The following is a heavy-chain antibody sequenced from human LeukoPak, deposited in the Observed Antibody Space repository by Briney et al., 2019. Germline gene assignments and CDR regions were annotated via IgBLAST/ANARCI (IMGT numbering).Heavy chain of an antibody. V-gene: IGHV4-38-2*02. Sequence: SETLSLICSVSDYSISSGYYWTWIRQPPGKGLEWIGNMYHSGSTNYNPSLKSRVTISVDKSKNQFSLKLSSVTAADTAVYYCARIHGTGGDYWGQGTLVTVSS. J-gene: IGHJ4*02. CDR1: DYSISSGYY. CDR3: ARIHGTGGDY. D-gene: IGHD1-1*01. CDR2: MYHSGST.